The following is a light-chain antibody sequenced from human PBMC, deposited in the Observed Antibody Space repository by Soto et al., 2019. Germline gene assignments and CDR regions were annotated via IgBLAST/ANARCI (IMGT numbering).Light chain of an antibody. Sequence: DIVMTQSPDSLAVSLGERATINCKSSQSVLYSSDNENYLAWYQQKPGQPPKLLIYWASTRESGVPDRFSGSGSGTDFTLTISSLQAEDVAVYYFQQYYSTPRTFGQGTKVEIK. CDR1: QSVLYSSDNENY. J-gene: IGKJ1*01. CDR3: QQYYSTPRT. V-gene: IGKV4-1*01. CDR2: WAS.